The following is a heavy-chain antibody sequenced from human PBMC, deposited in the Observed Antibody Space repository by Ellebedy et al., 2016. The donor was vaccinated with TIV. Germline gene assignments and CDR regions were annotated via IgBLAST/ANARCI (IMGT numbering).Heavy chain of an antibody. CDR1: GFTFSDSG. CDR3: ARLRNDYGDYEAYYYYGMDV. J-gene: IGHJ6*02. Sequence: GESLKISCSASGFTFSDSGMHWVRQAPGKGLEWVAFIRDDGSKKDYVDSVKGRFTISRGNAKNTLYLQLNSLRAEDTAVYYCARLRNDYGDYEAYYYYGMDVWGQGTTVTVSS. D-gene: IGHD4-17*01. V-gene: IGHV3-30*02. CDR2: IRDDGSKK.